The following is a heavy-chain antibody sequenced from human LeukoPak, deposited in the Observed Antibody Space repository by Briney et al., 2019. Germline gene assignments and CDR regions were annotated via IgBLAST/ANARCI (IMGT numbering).Heavy chain of an antibody. CDR1: GLTFNNYA. Sequence: PGGSLRLSCAASGLTFNNYAMHWVRQAPGKGLEWVAVISYDGSNEHYADSVKGRFTISRDNSKNTLYLQMNSLRAEDTAVYYCAKVRGDYYDSSGYYLGAFDIWGQGTMVTVSS. V-gene: IGHV3-30-3*01. D-gene: IGHD3-22*01. CDR2: ISYDGSNE. CDR3: AKVRGDYYDSSGYYLGAFDI. J-gene: IGHJ3*02.